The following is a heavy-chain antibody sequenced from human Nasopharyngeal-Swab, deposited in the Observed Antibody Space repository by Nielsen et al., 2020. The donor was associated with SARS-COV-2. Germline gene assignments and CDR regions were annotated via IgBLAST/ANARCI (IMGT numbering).Heavy chain of an antibody. CDR2: ISGSGEST. J-gene: IGHJ4*02. CDR3: VKGPPAVIHYFDY. D-gene: IGHD2-21*01. CDR1: GFTFDDYA. V-gene: IGHV3-23*01. Sequence: GESLKISCAASGFTFDDYAMRWVRQAPGKGLEWVSGISGSGESTHYADSVKGRFTISRDNSKNTLYLQMNSLRAEDTAVYYCVKGPPAVIHYFDYWGQGTLVTVSS.